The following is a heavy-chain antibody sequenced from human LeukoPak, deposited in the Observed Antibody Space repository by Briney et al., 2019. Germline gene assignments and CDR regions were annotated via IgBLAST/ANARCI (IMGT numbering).Heavy chain of an antibody. Sequence: ASVKVSCKASGGTFSSYAISWVRQAPGQGLEWMGGIIPIFGTANYAQKFQGRVTITADKSTSTAYMELSSLRSEDTAVYYCARGFGELPPLDAFDIWGQGTMVTVSS. CDR1: GGTFSSYA. V-gene: IGHV1-69*06. D-gene: IGHD3-10*01. CDR2: IIPIFGTA. J-gene: IGHJ3*02. CDR3: ARGFGELPPLDAFDI.